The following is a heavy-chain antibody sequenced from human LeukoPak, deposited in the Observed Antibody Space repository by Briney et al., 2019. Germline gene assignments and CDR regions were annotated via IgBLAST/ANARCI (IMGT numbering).Heavy chain of an antibody. CDR1: GGSISSYY. J-gene: IGHJ5*02. Sequence: KPSETLSLTCTVSGGSISSYYWSWIRQPPGKGLEWIGYIYYSGSTNYNPSLKSRVTISVDTSKNQFSLKLSSVTAADTAVYYCARGRITIFGVVIYQGFKFSNWFDPWGQGTLVTVSS. V-gene: IGHV4-59*01. D-gene: IGHD3-3*01. CDR2: IYYSGST. CDR3: ARGRITIFGVVIYQGFKFSNWFDP.